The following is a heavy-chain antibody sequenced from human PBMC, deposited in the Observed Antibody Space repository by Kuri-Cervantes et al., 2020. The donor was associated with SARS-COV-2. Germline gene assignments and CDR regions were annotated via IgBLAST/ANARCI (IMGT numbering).Heavy chain of an antibody. V-gene: IGHV3-33*06. D-gene: IGHD3-3*01. Sequence: GESLKISCAASGFTFSSYGMHWVCQAPGKGLEWVAVIWYDGSNKYYADSVKGRFTISRDNSKNTLYLQMNSLRAEDTAVYYCAKDSDFWSGYQLFDYWGQGTLVTVSS. CDR3: AKDSDFWSGYQLFDY. J-gene: IGHJ4*02. CDR1: GFTFSSYG. CDR2: IWYDGSNK.